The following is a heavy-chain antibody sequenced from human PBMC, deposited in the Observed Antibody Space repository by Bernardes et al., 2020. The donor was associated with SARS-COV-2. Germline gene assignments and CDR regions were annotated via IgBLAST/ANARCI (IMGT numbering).Heavy chain of an antibody. CDR1: GGSISSSSYY. Sequence: ETLSLTCTVSGGSISSSSYYWGWIRQPPGKGLEWIGSIYYSGSTYYNPSLKSRVTISVDTSKNQFSLKLSSVTAADTAVDYCASDYGDYTGGDWYFDLCGRGPLVTVSS. V-gene: IGHV4-39*01. CDR2: IYYSGST. CDR3: ASDYGDYTGGDWYFDL. J-gene: IGHJ2*01. D-gene: IGHD4-17*01.